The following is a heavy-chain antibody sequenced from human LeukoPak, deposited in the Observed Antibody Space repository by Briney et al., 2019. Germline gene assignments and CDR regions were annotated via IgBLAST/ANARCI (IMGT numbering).Heavy chain of an antibody. D-gene: IGHD2-15*01. CDR1: GGSFSGYY. Sequence: SETLSLTCAVYGGSFSGYYWSWIRQPPGKGLEWIGEINHSGSTNYNPSLKSRVTISVDTSKNQFSLKLGSVTAADTAVYHCARHCCSGPAKRVFDIWGQGTMVTVSS. CDR2: INHSGST. V-gene: IGHV4-34*01. J-gene: IGHJ3*02. CDR3: ARHCCSGPAKRVFDI.